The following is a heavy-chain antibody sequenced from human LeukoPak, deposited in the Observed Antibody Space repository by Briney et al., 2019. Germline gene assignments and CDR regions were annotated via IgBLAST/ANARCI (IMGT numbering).Heavy chain of an antibody. J-gene: IGHJ6*02. Sequence: GGSLRLSCAASGFTFSDYYVSWIRQAPGKGLEWVSYISSSGSTIYYADSVKGRFTISRDNAKNSLYLQMNSLRAEDTAVYYCASSGCSGGSCYLGSYYYYGMDVWGQGTTVTVSS. CDR1: GFTFSDYY. CDR3: ASSGCSGGSCYLGSYYYYGMDV. CDR2: ISSSGSTI. V-gene: IGHV3-11*01. D-gene: IGHD2-15*01.